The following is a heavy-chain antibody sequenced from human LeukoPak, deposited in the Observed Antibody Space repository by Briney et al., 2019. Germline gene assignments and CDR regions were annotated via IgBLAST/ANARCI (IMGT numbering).Heavy chain of an antibody. Sequence: GESLKIASKGSGYSFTSYWIGWVRQMPGKGLEWMGIIYPGDSDTRYSPSFQGQVTIPADKSISTAYLQWSSLKASDTAMYYCARPDHSLSPLVFDPWGQGTLVTVSS. V-gene: IGHV5-51*01. D-gene: IGHD4-11*01. CDR3: ARPDHSLSPLVFDP. CDR1: GYSFTSYW. J-gene: IGHJ5*02. CDR2: IYPGDSDT.